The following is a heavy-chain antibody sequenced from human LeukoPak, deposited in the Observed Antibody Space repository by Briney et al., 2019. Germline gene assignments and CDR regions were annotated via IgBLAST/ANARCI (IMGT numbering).Heavy chain of an antibody. CDR3: AREGYSYGQGGYYFDY. V-gene: IGHV1-69*13. CDR2: IIPIFGTA. J-gene: IGHJ4*02. D-gene: IGHD5-18*01. CDR1: GYTFTSYG. Sequence: SVKVSCKASGYTFTSYGISWARQAPGQGLEWMGGIIPIFGTANYAQKFQGRVTITADESTSTAYMELSSLRSEDTAVYYCAREGYSYGQGGYYFDYWGQGTLVTVSS.